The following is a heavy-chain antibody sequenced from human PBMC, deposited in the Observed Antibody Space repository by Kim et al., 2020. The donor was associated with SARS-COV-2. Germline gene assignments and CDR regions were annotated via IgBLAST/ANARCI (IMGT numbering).Heavy chain of an antibody. D-gene: IGHD3-10*01. CDR2: ISAYNGNT. CDR3: ARDPGMVRGVTLYYYGMDV. CDR1: GYTFTSYG. Sequence: ASVKVSCKASGYTFTSYGISWVRQAPGQGLEWMGWISAYNGNTNYAQKLQGRVTMTTDTSTSTAYMELRSLRSDDTAVYYCARDPGMVRGVTLYYYGMDVWGQGTTVTVSS. V-gene: IGHV1-18*01. J-gene: IGHJ6*02.